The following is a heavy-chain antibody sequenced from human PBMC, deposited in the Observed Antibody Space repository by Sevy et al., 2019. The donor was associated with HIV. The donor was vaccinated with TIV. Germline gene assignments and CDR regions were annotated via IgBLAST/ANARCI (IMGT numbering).Heavy chain of an antibody. V-gene: IGHV4-59*01. CDR3: ARVVYGSGSYKGAYYFDY. CDR1: GGSISSYY. J-gene: IGHJ4*02. Sequence: SESLSLTCTVSGGSISSYYWSWIRQPPGKGLEWIGYIYYRGSTNYNPSLKSRVTISVDTSKNQFSLKLSSVTAADTAVYYCARVVYGSGSYKGAYYFDYWGQGTLVTVSS. CDR2: IYYRGST. D-gene: IGHD3-10*01.